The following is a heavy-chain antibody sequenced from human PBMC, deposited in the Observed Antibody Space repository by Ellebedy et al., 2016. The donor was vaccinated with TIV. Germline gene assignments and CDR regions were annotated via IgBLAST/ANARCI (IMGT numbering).Heavy chain of an antibody. V-gene: IGHV3-11*05. CDR1: GFTFSDYH. J-gene: IGHJ4*02. CDR2: ISGSTSYT. Sequence: GGSLRLSXAASGFTFSDYHMHWIRQAPGKGLEWVSCISGSTSYTNYADSVQGRFTISRDNAKNSLSLQMSSLRVADTAVYYCARGHDCSGGRCLIDYWGQGTLVTVSS. D-gene: IGHD2-15*01. CDR3: ARGHDCSGGRCLIDY.